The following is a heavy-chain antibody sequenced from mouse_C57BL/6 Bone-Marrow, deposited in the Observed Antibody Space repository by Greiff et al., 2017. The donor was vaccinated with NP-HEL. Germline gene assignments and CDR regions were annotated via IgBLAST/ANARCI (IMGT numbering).Heavy chain of an antibody. CDR1: GYTFTGYW. J-gene: IGHJ3*01. Sequence: VQLQQSGAELMKPGASVKLSCKATGYTFTGYWIEWVKQRPGHGLEWIGEILPGSGSTNYNEKFKGKATFTADTSSNTAYMQLSSLTTEDSAIYYCARKNFPYYYGSSYLAYWGQGTLVTVSA. V-gene: IGHV1-9*01. CDR3: ARKNFPYYYGSSYLAY. CDR2: ILPGSGST. D-gene: IGHD1-1*01.